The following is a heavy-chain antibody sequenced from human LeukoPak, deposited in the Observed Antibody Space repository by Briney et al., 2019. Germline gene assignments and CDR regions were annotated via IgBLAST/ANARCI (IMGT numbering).Heavy chain of an antibody. Sequence: ASVKVSYKASGGTFSSYAISCVRQAPGQGLEWXXXXIPIFGIANYAQKFQGRVTITAEKSTSPAYMELSSLRSEATAVYYCARDYPGYSSGLGHFDYWGQGTLVTVSS. V-gene: IGHV1-69*17. CDR3: ARDYPGYSSGLGHFDY. D-gene: IGHD6-19*01. J-gene: IGHJ4*02. CDR1: GGTFSSYA. CDR2: XIPIFGIA.